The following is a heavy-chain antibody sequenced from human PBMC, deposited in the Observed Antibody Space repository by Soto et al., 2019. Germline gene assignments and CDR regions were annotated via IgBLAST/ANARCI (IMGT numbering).Heavy chain of an antibody. Sequence: SETLSLTCTVSGGSISSYYWSWIRQPPGKGLDWIGYIYYSGSTNYNPSLKSRVTISVDTSKNQFSLKLSSVTAADTAVYYCARGLAGYSYGYFDYYYGMDVWGQGTTVTVSS. CDR3: ARGLAGYSYGYFDYYYGMDV. CDR1: GGSISSYY. CDR2: IYYSGST. J-gene: IGHJ6*02. V-gene: IGHV4-59*01. D-gene: IGHD5-18*01.